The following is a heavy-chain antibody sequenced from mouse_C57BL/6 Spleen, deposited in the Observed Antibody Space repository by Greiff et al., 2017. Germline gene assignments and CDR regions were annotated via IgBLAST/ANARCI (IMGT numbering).Heavy chain of an antibody. CDR2: INPNNGGT. D-gene: IGHD2-3*01. CDR3: AYHLYDGYFYFDY. CDR1: GYTFTDYY. Sequence: EVQLQQSGPELVKPGASVKISCKASGYTFTDYYMNWVKQSHGKSLEWIGDINPNNGGTSYNQKFKGKATLTVDKSSSTAYMELRSLTSEDSAVYYCAYHLYDGYFYFDYWGQGTTLTVSS. V-gene: IGHV1-26*01. J-gene: IGHJ2*01.